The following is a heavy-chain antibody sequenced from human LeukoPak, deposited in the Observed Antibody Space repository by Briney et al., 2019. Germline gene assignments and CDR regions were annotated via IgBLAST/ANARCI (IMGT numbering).Heavy chain of an antibody. V-gene: IGHV3-9*01. Sequence: GRSLRLSCAASGFTFDDYAMHWVRQAPGKGLEWVSGISWNSGSIGYADSVKGRFTISRDNAKNSLYLQTNSLRAEDTALYYCAKDTNWSSSPNFDYWGQGTLVTVSS. D-gene: IGHD6-6*01. CDR2: ISWNSGSI. CDR1: GFTFDDYA. CDR3: AKDTNWSSSPNFDY. J-gene: IGHJ4*02.